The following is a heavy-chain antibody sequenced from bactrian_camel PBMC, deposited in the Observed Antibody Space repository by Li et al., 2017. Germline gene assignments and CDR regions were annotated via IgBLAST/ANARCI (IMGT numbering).Heavy chain of an antibody. V-gene: IGHV3S40*01. Sequence: DVQLVESGGGSVQAGGSLRLSCSVSGFTQSRYYLGWFRQVPGKKREGVARIYTGSGNTYYADSVKGRFTISRDNAKDTLYLQMNSLKIEDTAVYYCALGSSRQATMTARGKGTQVTVS. D-gene: IGHD3*01. CDR1: GFTQSRYY. J-gene: IGHJ4*01. CDR2: IYTGSGNT.